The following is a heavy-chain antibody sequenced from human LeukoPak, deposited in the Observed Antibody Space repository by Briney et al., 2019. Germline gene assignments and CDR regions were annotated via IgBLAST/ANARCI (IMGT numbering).Heavy chain of an antibody. J-gene: IGHJ4*02. CDR3: AREVAGYYYDSSGPPGY. V-gene: IGHV1-18*01. Sequence: ASVKVSCKASGYTFTSYGISWVRQAPGQGLEWMGWIGAYNGNTNYAQKLQGRVTMTTDTSTSTAYMELRSLRSDDTAVYYCAREVAGYYYDSSGPPGYWGQGTLVTVSS. CDR2: IGAYNGNT. CDR1: GYTFTSYG. D-gene: IGHD3-22*01.